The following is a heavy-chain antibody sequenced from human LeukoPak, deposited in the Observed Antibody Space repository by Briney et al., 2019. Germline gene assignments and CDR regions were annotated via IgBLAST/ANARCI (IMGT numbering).Heavy chain of an antibody. V-gene: IGHV3-7*01. D-gene: IGHD7-27*01. CDR1: GFTFKNYW. J-gene: IGHJ4*02. CDR3: ARDDNWGSDY. CDR2: IKEDGGEK. Sequence: PGGSLRLSCAASGFTFKNYWMSWVRQAPGKGLEWVANIKEDGGEKYHVDSVKGRFTISRDNAKNLLYLQMNSLRAEDTALYYCARDDNWGSDYWGQGTLVTVSS.